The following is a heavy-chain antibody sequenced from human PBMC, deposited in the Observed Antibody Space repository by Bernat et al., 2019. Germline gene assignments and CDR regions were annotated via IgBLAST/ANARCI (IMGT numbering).Heavy chain of an antibody. CDR3: VRDREAGWLDA. CDR1: GFTLSDYW. V-gene: IGHV3-74*03. CDR2: IKSDGSFT. J-gene: IGHJ5*02. Sequence: EVQLVESGVGLVQPGGSLRLSCAASGFTLSDYWMHWVRQLPGKGLVWVSLIKSDGSFTTYASSVKGRFTISRDNAKNTLYLQMNSLRAEDTSVYYCVRDREAGWLDAWGQGTLVTVSS. D-gene: IGHD1-26*01.